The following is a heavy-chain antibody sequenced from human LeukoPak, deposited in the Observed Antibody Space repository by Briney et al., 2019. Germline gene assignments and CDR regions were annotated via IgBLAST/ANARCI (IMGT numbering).Heavy chain of an antibody. Sequence: PSETLSLTCAVYGGSFSDYYWTWIRQPPGKGLEWIGEISHSGRASYNPSLKSRVTMSVDTSKNQFSLILSSVSAADTAVYYCARESRTGTTYGKQFDYWGQGTLVTVSS. J-gene: IGHJ4*02. V-gene: IGHV4-34*01. D-gene: IGHD1-14*01. CDR1: GGSFSDYY. CDR2: ISHSGRA. CDR3: ARESRTGTTYGKQFDY.